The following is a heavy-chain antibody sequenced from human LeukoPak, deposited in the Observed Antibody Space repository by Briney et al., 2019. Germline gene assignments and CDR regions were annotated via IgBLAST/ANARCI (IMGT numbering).Heavy chain of an antibody. V-gene: IGHV3-7*04. J-gene: IGHJ3*02. Sequence: GGSLRLSCVASGFTFSDYWMSWVRQAPGKGLEWVAHIKHDASEKYYVDSVKGRFTISRDNAKNSLYLPMNSLRAEDTAVYYCARTTKYSFEIWGQGTMVTVSS. D-gene: IGHD2/OR15-2a*01. CDR3: ARTTKYSFEI. CDR1: GFTFSDYW. CDR2: IKHDASEK.